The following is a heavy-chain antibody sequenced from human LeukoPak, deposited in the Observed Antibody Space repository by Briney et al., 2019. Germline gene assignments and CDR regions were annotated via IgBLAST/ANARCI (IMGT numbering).Heavy chain of an antibody. CDR3: ARGWGTAGVGTFGGDC. CDR1: GYSISSGYY. D-gene: IGHD6-13*01. V-gene: IGHV4-38-2*02. J-gene: IGHJ4*02. Sequence: SETLSLTCTVSGYSISSGYYWGWIRQSPGKGLEWIGNIYYSGSTYYNPSLKSRVTISLDPSKNQFSLKLTSVTAADTAVYYCARGWGTAGVGTFGGDCWGQGTLVTVSS. CDR2: IYYSGST.